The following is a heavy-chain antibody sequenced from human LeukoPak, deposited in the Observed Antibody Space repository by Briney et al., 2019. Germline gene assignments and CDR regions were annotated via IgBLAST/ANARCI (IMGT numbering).Heavy chain of an antibody. CDR2: IKSDGTST. CDR3: VRDHGDYYFDY. CDR1: GFTFSSYG. D-gene: IGHD4-17*01. J-gene: IGHJ4*02. V-gene: IGHV3-74*01. Sequence: GGSLRLSCAASGFTFSSYGMHWVRQGPGKGLVWVSRIKSDGTSTNYADSVKGRFTISRDNAKNTLYLQMNSLGVEDTAVYYCVRDHGDYYFDYWGQGTLVTVSS.